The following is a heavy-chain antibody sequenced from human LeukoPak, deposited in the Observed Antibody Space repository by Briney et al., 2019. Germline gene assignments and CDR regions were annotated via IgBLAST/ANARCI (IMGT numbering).Heavy chain of an antibody. J-gene: IGHJ4*02. D-gene: IGHD1-7*01. V-gene: IGHV3-30-3*01. CDR1: GFTFSSYA. Sequence: GGSLRLSCAASGFTFSSYAMHWVRQAPGKGLEWVAVISYDGSNKYYADSVKGRFTISRDNSKNTLYLQMNSLRAEDTAVYYCARDLGGELELRIDYWGQGTLVTVSS. CDR2: ISYDGSNK. CDR3: ARDLGGELELRIDY.